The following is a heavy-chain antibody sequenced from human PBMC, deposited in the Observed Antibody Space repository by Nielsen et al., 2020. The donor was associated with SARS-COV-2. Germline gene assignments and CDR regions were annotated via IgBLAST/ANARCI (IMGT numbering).Heavy chain of an antibody. CDR1: GFTFSSYW. D-gene: IGHD3-16*02. CDR2: IKQDGSEK. J-gene: IGHJ4*02. CDR3: ARDDYVWGSYRYYKPGDY. Sequence: GESLKISCAASGFTFSSYWISWVRQAPGKGLEWVANIKQDGSEKYYVDSVKGRFTISRDNAKNSLYLQMNSLRAEDTAVYYCARDDYVWGSYRYYKPGDYWGQGTLVTVSS. V-gene: IGHV3-7*01.